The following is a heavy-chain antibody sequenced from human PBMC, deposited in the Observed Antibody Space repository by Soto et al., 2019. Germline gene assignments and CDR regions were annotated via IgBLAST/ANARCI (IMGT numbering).Heavy chain of an antibody. Sequence: PSETLSLTCSVSGASIRSGGYYWSWLRQSPGKGLEWIGHIYYTGSTFYRPSLKSRLTISLDTPKNQFSLHLRSVTAADTAMYYCARIEMASIKWGRGTLVSGAS. J-gene: IGHJ4*01. V-gene: IGHV4-31*03. CDR2: IYYTGST. CDR3: ARIEMASIK. CDR1: GASIRSGGYY.